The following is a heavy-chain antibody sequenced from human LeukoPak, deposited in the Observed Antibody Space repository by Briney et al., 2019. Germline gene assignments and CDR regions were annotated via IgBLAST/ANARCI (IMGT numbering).Heavy chain of an antibody. J-gene: IGHJ4*02. CDR2: IDPKSGVT. Sequence: GASVKVSCKASGYTFTGYYMHWVRQAPGQGLEWMGWIDPKSGVTNYAQRFQGRVTMTRDTSISAAYLELSRLRSDDTAVYFCAKERAYSGYARPALGSWGQGTLVTVSS. CDR1: GYTFTGYY. CDR3: AKERAYSGYARPALGS. D-gene: IGHD5-12*01. V-gene: IGHV1-2*02.